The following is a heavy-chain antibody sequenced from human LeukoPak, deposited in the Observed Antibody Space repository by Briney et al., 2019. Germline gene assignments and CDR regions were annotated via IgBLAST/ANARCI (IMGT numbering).Heavy chain of an antibody. V-gene: IGHV4-59*01. D-gene: IGHD3-9*01. CDR2: IYYSGST. Sequence: KPSETLSLTCTVSGGSISSYYWSWIRQPPGKGLEWIGYIYYSGSTNYNPPLKSRVTISVDTSKNQFSLKLSSVTAADTAVYYCARVRDYDILTGYNYGMDVWGQGTTVTVSS. CDR1: GGSISSYY. J-gene: IGHJ6*02. CDR3: ARVRDYDILTGYNYGMDV.